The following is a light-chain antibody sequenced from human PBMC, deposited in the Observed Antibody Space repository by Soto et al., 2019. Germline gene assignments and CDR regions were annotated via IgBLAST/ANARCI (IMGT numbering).Light chain of an antibody. V-gene: IGLV3-27*01. CDR1: VLTKRY. Sequence: SYELTQPSSVSVSPGQTARITCSGDVLTKRYIRWFQQKPGQAPVLVIYKDSERPSGIPERFSGSSSRTTVTLTISGAQLEDEADYYCFSAADNNYVFGTGTKLTVL. CDR3: FSAADNNYV. CDR2: KDS. J-gene: IGLJ1*01.